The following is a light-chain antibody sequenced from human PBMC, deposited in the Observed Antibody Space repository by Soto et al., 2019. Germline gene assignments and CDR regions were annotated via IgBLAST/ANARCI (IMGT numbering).Light chain of an antibody. CDR3: QQYCSSPIT. J-gene: IGKJ5*01. CDR1: QSVSSSY. Sequence: EIVLTQSPATLSLSPGERATLSCGASQSVSSSYLAWYQPKPGLAPRLLIYDASSRATGIPDRFSGSGSGTDFTLTISRLEPEDFAVDYCQQYCSSPITFGQGTRLESK. CDR2: DAS. V-gene: IGKV3D-20*01.